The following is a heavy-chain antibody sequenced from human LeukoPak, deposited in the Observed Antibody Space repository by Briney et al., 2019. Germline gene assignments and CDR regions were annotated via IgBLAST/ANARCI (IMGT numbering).Heavy chain of an antibody. CDR1: GGSISSGDYY. Sequence: SETLSLTCTVSGGSISSGDYYWSWIRQPPGKGLEWIGYIYYSGSTYYNPSLKSRVTISVDTSKNQFSLKLSSVTVADTAVYYCARVVRGVMSFDYWGQGTLVTVSS. V-gene: IGHV4-30-4*01. CDR3: ARVVRGVMSFDY. D-gene: IGHD3-10*01. J-gene: IGHJ4*02. CDR2: IYYSGST.